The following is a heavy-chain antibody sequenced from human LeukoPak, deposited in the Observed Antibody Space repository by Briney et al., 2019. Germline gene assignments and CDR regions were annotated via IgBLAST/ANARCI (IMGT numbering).Heavy chain of an antibody. J-gene: IGHJ4*02. CDR1: GGSISSGSYY. CDR2: IYTSGST. CDR3: ARDLRFLEWLQDY. V-gene: IGHV4-61*02. D-gene: IGHD3-3*01. Sequence: PSQTLSLTCTVSGGSISSGSYYWSWIRQPAGKGLEWIGRIYTSGSTNYNPSLKSRVTISVDTSKNQFSLKLSSVTAADTAVYYCARDLRFLEWLQDYWGQGTLVTVSS.